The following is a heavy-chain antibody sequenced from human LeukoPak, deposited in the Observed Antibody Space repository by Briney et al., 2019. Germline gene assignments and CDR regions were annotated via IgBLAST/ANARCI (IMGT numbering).Heavy chain of an antibody. Sequence: PWASVTVSCKASGYTFTSYGISWVRQAPGQGLEGMGWISAYNGNTNYAQKLQGRVTMTTDTSTSTAYMELRSLRSDDTAVYYCARDLNSGSYDYWGQGTLVTVSS. CDR2: ISAYNGNT. V-gene: IGHV1-18*01. CDR3: ARDLNSGSYDY. D-gene: IGHD1-26*01. CDR1: GYTFTSYG. J-gene: IGHJ4*02.